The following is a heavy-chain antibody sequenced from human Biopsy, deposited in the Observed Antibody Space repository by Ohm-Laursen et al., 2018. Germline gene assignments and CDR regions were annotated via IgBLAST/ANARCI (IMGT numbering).Heavy chain of an antibody. CDR1: GFTLSNYA. Sequence: SLRLSCSASGFTLSNYAMTWVRQAPGKGLEWVSAISDIGSSTFYSDSVKGRFTISRDNSKKTLYLLMNSLRAEDTAIYYCAKDQPDLAVVVAAHWYFDLWGRGTLVTVSS. D-gene: IGHD2-15*01. CDR2: ISDIGSST. V-gene: IGHV3-23*01. CDR3: AKDQPDLAVVVAAHWYFDL. J-gene: IGHJ2*01.